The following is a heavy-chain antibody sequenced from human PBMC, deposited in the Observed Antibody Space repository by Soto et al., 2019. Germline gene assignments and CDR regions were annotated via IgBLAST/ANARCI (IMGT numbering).Heavy chain of an antibody. CDR1: GFTFSSYS. V-gene: IGHV3-21*01. CDR2: ISSSSSYI. D-gene: IGHD2-2*01. CDR3: ARDRVDIVVVPAAIYYYYYGMDV. Sequence: SGGSLRLSCAASGFTFSSYSMNWVRQAPGKGLEWVSSISSSSSYIYYADSVKGRFTISRDNAKNSLYLQMNSLRAEDTAVYYCARDRVDIVVVPAAIYYYYYGMDVWGQGTTVTVS. J-gene: IGHJ6*02.